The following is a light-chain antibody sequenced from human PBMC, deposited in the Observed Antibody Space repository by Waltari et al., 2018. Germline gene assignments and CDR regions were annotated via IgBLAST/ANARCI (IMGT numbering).Light chain of an antibody. CDR1: SSDVGGYNY. J-gene: IGLJ1*01. Sequence: QSALTQPASVSGSPGQSITISCTGTSSDVGGYNYVSWYQQHPGKGPKLMTYDVSNRPSGVPNRFSDSKSGNTASLTISGLQAEDEADYYCSSYTSSNSYVFGTGTKVTVL. CDR3: SSYTSSNSYV. V-gene: IGLV2-14*03. CDR2: DVS.